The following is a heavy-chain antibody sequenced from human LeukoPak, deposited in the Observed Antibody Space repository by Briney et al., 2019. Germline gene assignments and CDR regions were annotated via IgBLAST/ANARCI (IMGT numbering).Heavy chain of an antibody. V-gene: IGHV1-18*01. Sequence: GASVKVSCKASGYTFTSYAMNWVRQAPRQGLEWMGWISVYSGNTHYAQKVQGRVTMTTDTSTTTAYMELRSLRSDDTAVYYCARDYYDTSGYFYGSNYWGQGTLVTVSS. J-gene: IGHJ4*02. D-gene: IGHD3-22*01. CDR1: GYTFTSYA. CDR3: ARDYYDTSGYFYGSNY. CDR2: ISVYSGNT.